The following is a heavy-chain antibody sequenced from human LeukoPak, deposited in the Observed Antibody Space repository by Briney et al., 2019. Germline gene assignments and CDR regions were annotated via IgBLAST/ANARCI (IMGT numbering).Heavy chain of an antibody. V-gene: IGHV3-11*01. CDR1: GFSFSDHY. CDR3: ARGHWGLDY. Sequence: GGSLRLSCVVSGFSFSDHYMTWIRQAPGRGLEYISYLSNSGSDIFHADSVKGRFSISRDNAKNSVYLQMNSLRVEDTAVYYCARGHWGLDYWGQGTPVTVSP. CDR2: LSNSGSDI. J-gene: IGHJ4*02. D-gene: IGHD7-27*01.